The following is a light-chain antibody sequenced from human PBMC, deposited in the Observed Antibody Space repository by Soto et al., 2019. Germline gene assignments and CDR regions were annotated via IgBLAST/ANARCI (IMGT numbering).Light chain of an antibody. CDR3: QQYGSSIT. CDR2: GAS. CDR1: QSVSSSY. J-gene: IGKJ5*01. Sequence: EIVLTQSPGTLSLSPGERATLSCRASQSVSSSYLAWYQQKPGQAPRLLIYGASSRATGIPDRFSGSGSGTDFTLTISRLESEDFTVYYCQQYGSSITFGQGTRLEMK. V-gene: IGKV3-20*01.